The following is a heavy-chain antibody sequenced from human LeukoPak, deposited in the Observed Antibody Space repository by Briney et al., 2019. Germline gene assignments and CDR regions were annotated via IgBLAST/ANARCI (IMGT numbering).Heavy chain of an antibody. CDR2: ISGRSTYI. D-gene: IGHD3-22*01. J-gene: IGHJ4*02. CDR3: ARGLGTTVTNEYYYDSSGYYDGGLDY. Sequence: GGSLRLSCSASGFTFSSYTMNWVRQAPGKGLEWVSSISGRSTYIFYADSVKGRFTISRDNAKNSLSLQTNSLRAEDTAVYYCARGLGTTVTNEYYYDSSGYYDGGLDYWGQGTLVTASS. CDR1: GFTFSSYT. V-gene: IGHV3-21*01.